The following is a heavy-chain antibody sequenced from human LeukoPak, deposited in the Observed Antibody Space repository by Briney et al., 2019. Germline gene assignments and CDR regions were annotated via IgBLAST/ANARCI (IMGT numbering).Heavy chain of an antibody. D-gene: IGHD5-12*01. CDR2: INQDGSKE. Sequence: GGSLRLSCAASGFTFSNYWMTWVRQAPGKGLEWVAHINQDGSKEYYMDSVKGRFTISRDNSKYTLYLQMNSLRAEDTAVYYCARDDSDVGIVATISREGDYFDYWGQGTLVTVSS. J-gene: IGHJ4*02. V-gene: IGHV3-7*01. CDR3: ARDDSDVGIVATISREGDYFDY. CDR1: GFTFSNYW.